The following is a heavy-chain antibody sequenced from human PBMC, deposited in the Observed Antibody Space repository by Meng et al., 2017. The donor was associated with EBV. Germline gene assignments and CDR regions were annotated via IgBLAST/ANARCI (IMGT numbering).Heavy chain of an antibody. CDR3: ARGLDYFDY. V-gene: IGHV1-18*01. J-gene: IGHJ4*02. CDR2: ISAYNGNT. CDR1: GYTFTRYG. Sequence: HVQVVPSGAELQTPRASVQSSCNASGYTFTRYGISWVQQARGQGLEWVGWISAYNGNTNYAQKLQGRVTMTTDTSTSTAYMELRSLRSDDTAVYYCARGLDYFDYWGQGTLVTASS.